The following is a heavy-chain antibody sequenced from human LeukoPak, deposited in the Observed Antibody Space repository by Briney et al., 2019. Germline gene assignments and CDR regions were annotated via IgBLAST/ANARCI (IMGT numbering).Heavy chain of an antibody. CDR1: GGSISSSSYY. D-gene: IGHD3-22*01. Sequence: SETLSLTCTVSGGSISSSSYYWSWIRQPAGEGLEWIGSIYHSGSTYYNPSLKSRVTISVDTSKNQFSLKLSSVTAADTAVYFCASGYYYDSSGYFLYYFDYWGQGTLVTVSS. V-gene: IGHV4-39*07. CDR3: ASGYYYDSSGYFLYYFDY. J-gene: IGHJ4*02. CDR2: IYHSGST.